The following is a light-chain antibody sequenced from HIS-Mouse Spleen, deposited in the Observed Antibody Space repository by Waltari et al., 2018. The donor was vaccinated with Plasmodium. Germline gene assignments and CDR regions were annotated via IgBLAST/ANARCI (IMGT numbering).Light chain of an antibody. CDR2: SNN. CDR3: AAWDDSLNGPV. CDR1: SSNIGSNT. Sequence: QSVLTQPPSASGTPGQRVTISCSGSSSNIGSNTVNWYQQLPGTAPKLLIYSNNQRPSGVPGRFSGSKSGTSASLAISGLQSEDEADYYCAAWDDSLNGPVFVGGTKLTVL. V-gene: IGLV1-44*01. J-gene: IGLJ2*01.